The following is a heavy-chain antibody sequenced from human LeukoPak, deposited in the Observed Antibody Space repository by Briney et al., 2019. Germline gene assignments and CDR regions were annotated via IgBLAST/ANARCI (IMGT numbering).Heavy chain of an antibody. CDR2: ISYDESNT. V-gene: IGHV3-30*04. Sequence: GGSLRLSCAASGFTFSSYAMHWVRQAPGKGLEWVALISYDESNTFYADSVKGRFTISRDNSKNTLYLQMNSLRVDDTAVYYCARDGDGDYVFSYYVDYCGQGTLVTVSS. J-gene: IGHJ4*02. D-gene: IGHD4-17*01. CDR1: GFTFSSYA. CDR3: ARDGDGDYVFSYYVDY.